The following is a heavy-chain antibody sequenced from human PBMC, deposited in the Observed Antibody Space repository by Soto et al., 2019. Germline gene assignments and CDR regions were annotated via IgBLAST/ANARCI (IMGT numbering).Heavy chain of an antibody. V-gene: IGHV4-39*01. Sequence: SETLSLTCTVSGGSISSSSYYWGWIRQPPGKGLEWIGSIYYSGSTYYNPSLKSRVTISVDTSKNQFSLKLSSVTAADTAVYYCASLETDLIAVAGTIYYWGQGTLVTVSS. CDR2: IYYSGST. CDR3: ASLETDLIAVAGTIYY. D-gene: IGHD6-19*01. J-gene: IGHJ4*02. CDR1: GGSISSSSYY.